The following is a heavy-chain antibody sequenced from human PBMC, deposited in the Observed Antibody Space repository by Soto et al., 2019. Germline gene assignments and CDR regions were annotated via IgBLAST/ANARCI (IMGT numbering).Heavy chain of an antibody. CDR2: ISSSSSYI. D-gene: IGHD6-13*01. V-gene: IGHV3-21*01. CDR3: AREAGYSSNTYYYYGMDV. J-gene: IGHJ6*02. CDR1: GFTFSSYS. Sequence: GGSLRLSCAASGFTFSSYSMNWVRQAPGKGLEWVSSISSSSSYIYYADSVKGRFTISRDNAKNSLYLQMNSLRAEDTAVYYCAREAGYSSNTYYYYGMDVWGQGTTVTVSS.